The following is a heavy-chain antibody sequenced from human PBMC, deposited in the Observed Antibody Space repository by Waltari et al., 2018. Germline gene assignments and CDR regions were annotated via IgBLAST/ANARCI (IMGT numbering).Heavy chain of an antibody. Sequence: QVQLVQSGAEVKKPGASVTVSCKASGYTFTGYSMHWVRQSPGQGLEWVGRVNPNSGGTTTAQKFQGRVTMTRDTSISTAYMELSRLRSDDTAVYYCARVPYDILTGIIDYWGQGTLVTVSS. CDR3: ARVPYDILTGIIDY. CDR2: VNPNSGGT. CDR1: GYTFTGYS. D-gene: IGHD3-9*01. J-gene: IGHJ4*02. V-gene: IGHV1-2*06.